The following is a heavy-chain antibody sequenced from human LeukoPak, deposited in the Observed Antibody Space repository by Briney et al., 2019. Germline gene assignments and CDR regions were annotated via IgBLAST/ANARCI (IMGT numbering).Heavy chain of an antibody. Sequence: PGVSLRLSCSASGFVFSIYTMYWVRQAPGKGPEYVSTISGSGNGGSIYYADSVKGRFTISRDDSKSIVYLQMNGLRSEDTAVYYCVKDFGRIRGTPDSWGQGTLVTASS. CDR1: GFVFSIYT. J-gene: IGHJ4*02. CDR3: VKDFGRIRGTPDS. D-gene: IGHD1-1*01. V-gene: IGHV3-64D*06. CDR2: ISGSGNGGSI.